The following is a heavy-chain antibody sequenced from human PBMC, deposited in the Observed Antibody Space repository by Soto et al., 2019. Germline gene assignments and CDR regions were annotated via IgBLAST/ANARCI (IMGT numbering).Heavy chain of an antibody. CDR1: GGSISSGGYY. J-gene: IGHJ4*02. CDR2: IYYSGST. V-gene: IGHV4-31*03. CDR3: ARDSHQWELRRRSRYFDY. Sequence: SETLSLTCTVSGGSISSGGYYWSWIRQHPGKGLEWIGYIYYSGSTYYNPSLKSRVTISVDTSKNQFSLKLSSVTAADTAVYYCARDSHQWELRRRSRYFDYWGQGTLVTVSS. D-gene: IGHD1-26*01.